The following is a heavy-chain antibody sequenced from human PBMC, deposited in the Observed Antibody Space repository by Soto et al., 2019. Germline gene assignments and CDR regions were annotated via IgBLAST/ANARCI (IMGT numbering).Heavy chain of an antibody. D-gene: IGHD2-21*02. CDR2: ITPIFGTA. J-gene: IGHJ4*02. Sequence: SVKVSCKASGGTFSSYAISWVRQAPGQGLEWMGGITPIFGTANYAQKFQGRVTITADESTSTAYMELSSLRSEDTAVYYCATPSPSRLEGVVVTAIPLDYWGQGTLVTVSS. CDR1: GGTFSSYA. CDR3: ATPSPSRLEGVVVTAIPLDY. V-gene: IGHV1-69*13.